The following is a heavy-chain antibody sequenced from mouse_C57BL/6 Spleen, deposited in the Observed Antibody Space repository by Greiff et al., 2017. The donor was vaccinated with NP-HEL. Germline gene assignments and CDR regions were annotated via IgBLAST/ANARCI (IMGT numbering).Heavy chain of an antibody. Sequence: EVQLQQSGPVLVKPGASVKMSCKASGYTFTDYYMNWVKQSHGKSLEWIGVINPYNGGTSYNQKFKGKATLTVDKSSSTAYMELNSLTSEDSAVYYCARSYYGSSYMYFDVWGTGTTVTVSS. D-gene: IGHD1-1*01. CDR2: INPYNGGT. J-gene: IGHJ1*03. CDR1: GYTFTDYY. CDR3: ARSYYGSSYMYFDV. V-gene: IGHV1-19*01.